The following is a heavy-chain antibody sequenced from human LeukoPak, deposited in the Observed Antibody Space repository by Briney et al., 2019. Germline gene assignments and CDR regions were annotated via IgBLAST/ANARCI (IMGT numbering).Heavy chain of an antibody. V-gene: IGHV3-53*01. J-gene: IGHJ6*02. CDR1: GFTVDSNY. CDR3: TRDHGLDV. Sequence: GGSLRLSCAASGFTVDSNYLSWVRQAPGKGLEWVSTIYTGGNTYYAASVKGRFTISRDNAKNMLYLEMNSLRVEDTAVYFCTRDHGLDVWGQGTTVTVSS. CDR2: IYTGGNT.